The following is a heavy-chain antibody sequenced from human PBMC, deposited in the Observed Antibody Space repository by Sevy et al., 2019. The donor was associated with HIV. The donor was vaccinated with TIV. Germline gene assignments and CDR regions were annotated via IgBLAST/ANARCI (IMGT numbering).Heavy chain of an antibody. V-gene: IGHV3-64D*06. J-gene: IGHJ3*02. CDR3: VKDAGGPAAMVRGVSAFDI. D-gene: IGHD3-10*01. CDR2: ISSNGGST. Sequence: GGSLRLSCSASGFTFSSYAMLWVRQAPGKGLEYVSAISSNGGSTYYADSVKGRFTISRDNSKNTLYLQMSSLRAEDTAVYYGVKDAGGPAAMVRGVSAFDIWGQGTMVTVSS. CDR1: GFTFSSYA.